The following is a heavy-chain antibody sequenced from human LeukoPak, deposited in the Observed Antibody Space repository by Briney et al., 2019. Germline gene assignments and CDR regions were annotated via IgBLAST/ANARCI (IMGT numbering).Heavy chain of an antibody. Sequence: GGSLRLSCAASGFTFSSYAMHWVRQAPGKGLGWVAVISYDGSNKYYADSVKGRFTISRDNSKNTLYLQMNSLRAEDTAVYYCARDIEYSYGSNYYYYYGMDVWGQGTTVTVSS. CDR1: GFTFSSYA. V-gene: IGHV3-30-3*01. CDR2: ISYDGSNK. J-gene: IGHJ6*02. D-gene: IGHD5-18*01. CDR3: ARDIEYSYGSNYYYYYGMDV.